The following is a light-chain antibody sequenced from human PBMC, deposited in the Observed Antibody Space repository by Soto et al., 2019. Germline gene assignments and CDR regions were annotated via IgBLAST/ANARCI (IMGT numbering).Light chain of an antibody. Sequence: DIQMTQSPSSLSASVGDRVTITCRASQSISSYLNWYQQKPGKAPKLLIYAASSLQSGVPSRFGGSGSGTDFTLTISSLQPEDFATYYCQQSYSTPRYTCGQGTKLEIK. V-gene: IGKV1-39*01. CDR2: AAS. J-gene: IGKJ2*01. CDR1: QSISSY. CDR3: QQSYSTPRYT.